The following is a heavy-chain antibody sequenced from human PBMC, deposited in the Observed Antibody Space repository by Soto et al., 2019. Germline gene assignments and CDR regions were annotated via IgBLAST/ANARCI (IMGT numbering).Heavy chain of an antibody. D-gene: IGHD6-13*01. J-gene: IGHJ4*02. V-gene: IGHV5-51*01. CDR3: ARLQAAAGDNDLTFDY. CDR2: IYPGDSKT. Sequence: PGESLKISCKGAGYTFSNYWIGWVRQMPGKGLEWMGIIYPGDSKTKYRPSFQGQVTISADKSISTAYLQWSSLKASDTAIYYCARLQAAAGDNDLTFDYWGQGTLVTVSS. CDR1: GYTFSNYW.